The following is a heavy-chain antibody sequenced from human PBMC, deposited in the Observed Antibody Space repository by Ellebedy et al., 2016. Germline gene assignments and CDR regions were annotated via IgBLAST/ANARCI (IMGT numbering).Heavy chain of an antibody. D-gene: IGHD1-26*01. J-gene: IGHJ4*02. CDR1: GFTFSSYW. Sequence: GGSLRLXXAASGFTFSSYWMSWVRQAPGKGLEWVANIKQDGSEKYYVDSVKGRFTISRDNAKNSLYLQMNSLRAEDTAVYYCARRENFSSGSYYYFDYWGQGTLVTVSS. CDR3: ARRENFSSGSYYYFDY. V-gene: IGHV3-7*01. CDR2: IKQDGSEK.